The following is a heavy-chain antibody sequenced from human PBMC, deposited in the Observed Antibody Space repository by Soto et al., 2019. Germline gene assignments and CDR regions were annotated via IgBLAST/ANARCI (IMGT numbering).Heavy chain of an antibody. CDR2: INHSGST. J-gene: IGHJ6*02. Sequence: SETLSLTCAVYGGSFSGYYWSWIRQPPGKGLEWIGEINHSGSTNYNPSLKSRVTISVDTSKNQFSLKLSSVTAADTAVYYCARPLYSSSPNYYYYGMDVWGQGTTVTVSS. V-gene: IGHV4-34*01. CDR1: GGSFSGYY. D-gene: IGHD6-6*01. CDR3: ARPLYSSSPNYYYYGMDV.